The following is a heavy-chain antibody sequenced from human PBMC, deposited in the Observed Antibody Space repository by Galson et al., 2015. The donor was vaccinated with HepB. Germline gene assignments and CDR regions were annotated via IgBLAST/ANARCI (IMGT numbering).Heavy chain of an antibody. Sequence: SCKASGYTFTSYAMHWVRQAPGQRLEWMGWINAGNGNTKYSQKFQGRVTITRDTSASTAYMELSSLRSEDTAVYYCAARTYYGSGCYYKTDAFDIWGQGTMVTVSS. CDR3: AARTYYGSGCYYKTDAFDI. D-gene: IGHD3-10*01. CDR2: INAGNGNT. J-gene: IGHJ3*02. V-gene: IGHV1-3*01. CDR1: GYTFTSYA.